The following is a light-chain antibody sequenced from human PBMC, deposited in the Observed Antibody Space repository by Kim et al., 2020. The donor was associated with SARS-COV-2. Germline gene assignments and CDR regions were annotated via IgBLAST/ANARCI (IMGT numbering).Light chain of an antibody. V-gene: IGKV3-11*01. J-gene: IGKJ3*01. CDR2: DAS. CDR3: QQRSNWHPIT. CDR1: QSVSNN. Sequence: SPGESATLSCRTKQSVSNNLAWYQQKLGQTPRLLIYDASKRATGIPARFSGSGSGTDFTLTISSLEPEDFAVYFCQQRSNWHPITFGPGTKVDIK.